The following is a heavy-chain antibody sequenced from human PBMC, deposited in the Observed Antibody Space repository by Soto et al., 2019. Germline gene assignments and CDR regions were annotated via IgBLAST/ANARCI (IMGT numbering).Heavy chain of an antibody. D-gene: IGHD3-22*01. CDR3: ARDGDYYDSSGYGSTDYYGMDV. V-gene: IGHV3-11*01. J-gene: IGHJ6*02. Sequence: PGGSLRLSCAASGFTFSDYYMSWIRQAPGKGLEWVSYISSSGSTIYYADSVKGRFTISRDNAKNSLYLQMNSLRAEDMAVYYCARDGDYYDSSGYGSTDYYGMDVWGQGTTVTVSS. CDR2: ISSSGSTI. CDR1: GFTFSDYY.